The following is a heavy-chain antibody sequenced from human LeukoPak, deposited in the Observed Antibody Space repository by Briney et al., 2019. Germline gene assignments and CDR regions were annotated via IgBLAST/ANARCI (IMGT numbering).Heavy chain of an antibody. J-gene: IGHJ3*02. D-gene: IGHD3-10*01. V-gene: IGHV3-30*03. CDR2: ISDDGRTT. CDR3: ARNRVWFGEFPNAFDI. Sequence: GGSLRLSCAASGFTFNSYGIHWVRQAPGKGLEWVAVISDDGRTTYYADSVKGRFTTSRDNSKNTLYLQMNSLRVEDTAVYYCARNRVWFGEFPNAFDIWGQGTMVTVSS. CDR1: GFTFNSYG.